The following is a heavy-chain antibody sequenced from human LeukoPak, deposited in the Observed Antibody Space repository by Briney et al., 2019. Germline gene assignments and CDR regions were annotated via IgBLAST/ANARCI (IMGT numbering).Heavy chain of an antibody. Sequence: PGGSLRLSCAASGFTFDDYAMHWVRQAPGKGLEWVSLISWDGGSTYYADSVKGRFTISRDNSKNSLYLQMNSLRAEDTALYYCAKDLQVYCSGGSCHKGWYGMDVWGQGTTVTVSS. J-gene: IGHJ6*02. D-gene: IGHD2-15*01. CDR2: ISWDGGST. CDR1: GFTFDDYA. CDR3: AKDLQVYCSGGSCHKGWYGMDV. V-gene: IGHV3-43D*03.